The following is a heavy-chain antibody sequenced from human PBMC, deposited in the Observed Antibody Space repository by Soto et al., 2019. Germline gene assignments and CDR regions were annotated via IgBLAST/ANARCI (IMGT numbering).Heavy chain of an antibody. CDR1: GYSFTTSW. CDR2: IYPSDSDT. V-gene: IGHV5-51*01. D-gene: IGHD2-15*01. Sequence: EVQLVQSGAEVKKPGDSLKISCKGSGYSFTTSWIAWVRQMPGQGLEWMGIIYPSDSDTRYSQSFQGQVTISANKSISTAYLKWSGLKASDTAMYYGAGPDIGFCNGGSCDHGDTFDIWGQGTMVTVSS. J-gene: IGHJ3*02. CDR3: AGPDIGFCNGGSCDHGDTFDI.